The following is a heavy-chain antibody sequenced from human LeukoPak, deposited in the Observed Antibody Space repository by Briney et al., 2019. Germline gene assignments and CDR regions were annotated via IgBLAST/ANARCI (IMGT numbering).Heavy chain of an antibody. CDR1: GFTFSSYA. J-gene: IGHJ4*02. CDR3: ARDQQTVEWELLFDY. D-gene: IGHD1-26*01. CDR2: ISYDGSNK. V-gene: IGHV3-30-3*01. Sequence: GGSLRLSCAASGFTFSSYAMHWVRQAPGKGLEWVAVISYDGSNKYYADSVKGRFTISRDNSKNTLYLQMNSLRAEDTAVYYCARDQQTVEWELLFDYWGQGTLVTVSS.